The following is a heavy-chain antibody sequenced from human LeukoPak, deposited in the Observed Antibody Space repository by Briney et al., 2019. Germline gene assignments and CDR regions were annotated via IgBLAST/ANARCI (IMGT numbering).Heavy chain of an antibody. CDR3: ARGAYGDYSLDY. Sequence: SETLSLTCTVSGGSISTYYWSWIRQPPGKGLEWIGYIYYSGSTNYNPSLKSRVTISVDTSKNQFSLKLSSVTAADTAVYYCARGAYGDYSLDYWGQGTLVTVSS. J-gene: IGHJ4*02. V-gene: IGHV4-59*01. CDR1: GGSISTYY. D-gene: IGHD4-17*01. CDR2: IYYSGST.